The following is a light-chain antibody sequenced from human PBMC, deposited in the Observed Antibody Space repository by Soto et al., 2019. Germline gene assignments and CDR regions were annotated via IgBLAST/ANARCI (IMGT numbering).Light chain of an antibody. Sequence: EIVLTQSPGTLSLSPGARATLSCRASQSVPKNYLAWYQQKPGQAPRLLIYGPSSRATGIPDRFSGSGSGTDFTLSISRLEPEDFAVYYCHQYATSPQTFGQGTKVEIK. CDR1: QSVPKNY. V-gene: IGKV3-20*01. CDR3: HQYATSPQT. CDR2: GPS. J-gene: IGKJ1*01.